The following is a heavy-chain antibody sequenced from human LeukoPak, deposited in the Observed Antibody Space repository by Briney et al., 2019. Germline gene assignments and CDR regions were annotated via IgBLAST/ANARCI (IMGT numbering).Heavy chain of an antibody. D-gene: IGHD3-22*01. CDR1: GDSITGYY. V-gene: IGHV4-39*01. Sequence: PSETLSLTCTVSGDSITGYYWGWIRQPPGKGLEWIGSIYYTGSTYYNPSLKSRVTISVDTSKNRFSLKLSSVTAADTAVYYCARGNIASGYYFDYWGQGTLVTVSS. CDR3: ARGNIASGYYFDY. CDR2: IYYTGST. J-gene: IGHJ4*02.